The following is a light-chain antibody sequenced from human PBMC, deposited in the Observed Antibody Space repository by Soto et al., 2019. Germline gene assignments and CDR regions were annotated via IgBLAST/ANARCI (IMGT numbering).Light chain of an antibody. CDR3: QQRSNWPPYT. CDR1: QSVSSY. Sequence: EIVLTQSPATLSLSPGERATLSCRASQSVSSYLAWYQQKPGQAPRLLIYDASNRATGIPARFSGSESGTDFTRTISSLEPEDFAVYYCQQRSNWPPYTFGQGTKLEIK. V-gene: IGKV3-11*01. CDR2: DAS. J-gene: IGKJ2*01.